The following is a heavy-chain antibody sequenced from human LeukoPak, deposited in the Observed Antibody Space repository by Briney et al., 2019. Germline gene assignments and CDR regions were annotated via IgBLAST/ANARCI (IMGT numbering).Heavy chain of an antibody. V-gene: IGHV3-48*03. CDR1: GYFFPNAW. Sequence: GGSLRPSRTISGYFFPNAWLNWVRQAPGRGLEWVSYISSSGSTIYYADSVKGRFTISRDNAKNSLYLQMNSLRAEDTAVYYCARDPDHSGPGDYWGQGTLVTVSS. CDR2: ISSSGSTI. CDR3: ARDPDHSGPGDY. J-gene: IGHJ4*02. D-gene: IGHD2-15*01.